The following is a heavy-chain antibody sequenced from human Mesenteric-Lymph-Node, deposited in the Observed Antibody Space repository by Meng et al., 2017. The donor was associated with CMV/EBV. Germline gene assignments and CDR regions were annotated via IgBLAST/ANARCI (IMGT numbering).Heavy chain of an antibody. CDR3: ARDYNDFWSGYYTREYYYYGMDV. V-gene: IGHV3-21*01. CDR1: GFTFSTYT. J-gene: IGHJ6*02. Sequence: GESLKISCAASGFTFSTYTLNWVRQAPGKGLEWVSSISSSSNYIYYADSVKGRFTISRDNAKNSLYLQMNSLRAEDTAVYYCARDYNDFWSGYYTREYYYYGMDVWGQGTTVTVSS. D-gene: IGHD3-3*01. CDR2: ISSSSNYI.